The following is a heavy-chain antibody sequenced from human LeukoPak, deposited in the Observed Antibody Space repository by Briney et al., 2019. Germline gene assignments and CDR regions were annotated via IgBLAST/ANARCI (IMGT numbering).Heavy chain of an antibody. Sequence: GASVKVSCKASGYTFTSYYMHWVRQAPGQGLEWMGIINPSGGSTSYAQKFQGRVTMTRDTSTSTVYMELSSLRSEDTAVYYCARDTGSTTVVTLGWFDPWGQGTLVTVSS. J-gene: IGHJ5*02. D-gene: IGHD4-23*01. CDR2: INPSGGST. V-gene: IGHV1-46*01. CDR3: ARDTGSTTVVTLGWFDP. CDR1: GYTFTSYY.